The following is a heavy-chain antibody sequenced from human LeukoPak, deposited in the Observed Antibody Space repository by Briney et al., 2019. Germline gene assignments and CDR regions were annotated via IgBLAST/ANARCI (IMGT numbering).Heavy chain of an antibody. Sequence: GGSLRLSCAASGFTFDDYAMHWVRQAPGKGLEWVSGISWNSGSIGYADSVKGRFTISRDNAKNSLYLQMNSLRAEDTAVYYCASLHGYNSWGEFDYWGQGTLVTVS. CDR1: GFTFDDYA. V-gene: IGHV3-9*01. CDR3: ASLHGYNSWGEFDY. D-gene: IGHD5-24*01. J-gene: IGHJ4*02. CDR2: ISWNSGSI.